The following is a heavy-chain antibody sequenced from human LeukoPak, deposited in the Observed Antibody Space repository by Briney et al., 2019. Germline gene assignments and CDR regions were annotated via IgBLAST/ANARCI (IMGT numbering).Heavy chain of an antibody. Sequence: GGSLRLSCAASGFTFSSYEMNWVRQAPGKGLEWVSYISSSSSTIYYADSVKGRFTISRDNAKNSLYLQMNSLRAEDTAVYYCARDGIVTAYCGGDCPDIYYMDVWGKGTTVTVSS. J-gene: IGHJ6*03. CDR1: GFTFSSYE. CDR3: ARDGIVTAYCGGDCPDIYYMDV. D-gene: IGHD2-21*02. CDR2: ISSSSSTI. V-gene: IGHV3-48*01.